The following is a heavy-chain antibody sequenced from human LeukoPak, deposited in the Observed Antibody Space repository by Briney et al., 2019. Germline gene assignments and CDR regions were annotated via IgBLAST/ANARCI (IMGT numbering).Heavy chain of an antibody. J-gene: IGHJ4*02. V-gene: IGHV3-48*01. Sequence: GGSLRLSCAASGFTFSSYSMNWVRQAPGKGLEWVSYISSSSGTIYYADSVKGRFTISRDNSKNTLYLQMNSLRAEDTAVYYCAKGTSLINILTGYFYYFDYWGQGTLVTVSS. D-gene: IGHD3-9*01. CDR2: ISSSSGTI. CDR3: AKGTSLINILTGYFYYFDY. CDR1: GFTFSSYS.